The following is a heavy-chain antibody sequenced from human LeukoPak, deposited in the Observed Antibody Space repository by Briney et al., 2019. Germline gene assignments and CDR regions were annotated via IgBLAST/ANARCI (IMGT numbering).Heavy chain of an antibody. Sequence: GGSLRLSCAASGFTFNNYAMNWLRQAPGKGLEWVASIRGGGETTSYADSAKGRFTISSDNSQNTLCLQMNSLRAEDTAVYYCARDYADYVGYFFFDYWGQGTLVTVSS. V-gene: IGHV3-23*01. CDR2: IRGGGETT. CDR1: GFTFNNYA. D-gene: IGHD4-17*01. CDR3: ARDYADYVGYFFFDY. J-gene: IGHJ4*02.